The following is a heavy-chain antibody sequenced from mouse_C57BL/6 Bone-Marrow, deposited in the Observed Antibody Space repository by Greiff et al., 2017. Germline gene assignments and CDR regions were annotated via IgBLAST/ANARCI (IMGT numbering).Heavy chain of an antibody. J-gene: IGHJ4*01. V-gene: IGHV7-3*01. CDR1: GFTFTDYY. CDR2: IRNKANGYTT. Sequence: AASGFTFTDYYMSWVRQPPGKALEWLGFIRNKANGYTTEYSASVKGRFTISRDNSQSILYLQMNALRAEDSATYYCARYYYAMDYWGQGTSVTVSS. CDR3: ARYYYAMDY.